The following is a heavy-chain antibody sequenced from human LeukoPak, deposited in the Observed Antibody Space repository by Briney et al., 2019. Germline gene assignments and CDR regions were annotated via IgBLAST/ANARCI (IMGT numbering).Heavy chain of an antibody. D-gene: IGHD6-25*01. Sequence: GGSLRLSCAASGFTFRNYAMSWVRQAPGKGLEWVSVIDGSGGPTYYADSVKGRFTISRDNSKNTLYLQMNSLRAEDVAVYFCAKSSGYNWQYFFDYWGQGTLVTVSS. V-gene: IGHV3-23*01. CDR2: IDGSGGPT. CDR1: GFTFRNYA. J-gene: IGHJ4*02. CDR3: AKSSGYNWQYFFDY.